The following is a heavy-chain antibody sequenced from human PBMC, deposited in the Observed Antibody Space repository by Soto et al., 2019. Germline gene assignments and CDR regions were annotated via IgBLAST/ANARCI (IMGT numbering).Heavy chain of an antibody. V-gene: IGHV5-10-1*01. CDR3: ARGGVSTRSFDS. D-gene: IGHD3-3*01. J-gene: IGHJ4*02. Sequence: PVELQKNSCRVAGYNCAGYWITWVSKKQGKGLEWMGRIDPSDSQTYYSPSFRGHVTISATKSISTVFLQWSSLRASDTAMYYCARGGVSTRSFDSWGQGIPV. CDR1: GYNCAGYW. CDR2: IDPSDSQT.